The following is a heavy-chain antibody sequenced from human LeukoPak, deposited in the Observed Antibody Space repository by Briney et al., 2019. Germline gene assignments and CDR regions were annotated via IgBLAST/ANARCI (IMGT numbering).Heavy chain of an antibody. D-gene: IGHD1-26*01. J-gene: IGHJ3*02. CDR1: GFTFSSYS. CDR2: ISSSSSTI. Sequence: GGSLRLSCAASGFTFSSYSVTWVRQAPGKGLEWVSYISSSSSTIYYADSVKDRFTISRDNAKNSLYLQMNSLRAEDTAVYYCARDRIEWELLGAFDIWGQGTMVTVSS. CDR3: ARDRIEWELLGAFDI. V-gene: IGHV3-48*01.